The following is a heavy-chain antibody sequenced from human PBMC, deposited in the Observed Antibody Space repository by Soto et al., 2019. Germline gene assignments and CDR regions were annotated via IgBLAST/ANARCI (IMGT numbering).Heavy chain of an antibody. CDR1: GITFDEYA. CDR3: VKDIGQWLVEGTMDV. J-gene: IGHJ6*03. D-gene: IGHD6-19*01. Sequence: EVQLVESGGGLVQPGRSLRLSCAASGITFDEYAMHWVRQVPGKGLEWVSGISWNSATIGYADSVKGRFIMSRDNAKNFLYLQMNSLRAEDTALYYCVKDIGQWLVEGTMDVWAKGTTVTVSS. V-gene: IGHV3-9*01. CDR2: ISWNSATI.